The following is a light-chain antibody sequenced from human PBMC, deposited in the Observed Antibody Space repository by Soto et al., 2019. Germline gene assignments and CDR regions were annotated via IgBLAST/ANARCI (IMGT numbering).Light chain of an antibody. CDR3: SSYTSSSTRGV. CDR2: DVS. CDR1: SSDVGGYNY. J-gene: IGLJ2*01. V-gene: IGLV2-14*01. Sequence: QSALTQPASMSGSPGQSITISCTGTSSDVGGYNYVSWYQQHPGKAPNLMIYDVSNRPSGVSNRFSGSKSGNTASLTISGLQAEDEADYYCSSYTSSSTRGVFGGGTKLTVL.